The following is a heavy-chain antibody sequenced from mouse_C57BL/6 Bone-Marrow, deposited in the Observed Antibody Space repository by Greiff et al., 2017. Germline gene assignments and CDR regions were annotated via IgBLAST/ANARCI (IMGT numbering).Heavy chain of an antibody. CDR3: ARARCGITTVGGGYFDY. J-gene: IGHJ2*01. CDR2: ISDGGSYT. V-gene: IGHV5-4*03. Sequence: EVKLVESGGGLVKPGGSLKLSCAASGFTFSSYAMSWVRQTPEKRLEWVATISDGGSYTYYPDNVKGRFTISRDNAKNNLYLQMSHLKSEDTAMYYCARARCGITTVGGGYFDYWGQGTTLTVSS. CDR1: GFTFSSYA. D-gene: IGHD1-1*01.